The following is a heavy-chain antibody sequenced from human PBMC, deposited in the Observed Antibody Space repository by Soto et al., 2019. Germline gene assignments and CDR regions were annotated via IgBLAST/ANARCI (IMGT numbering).Heavy chain of an antibody. D-gene: IGHD4-4*01. J-gene: IGHJ4*02. CDR1: GGSFSGNY. CDR2: ISQSGNT. CDR3: ARGHLPGGNSFYFDY. V-gene: IGHV4-34*02. Sequence: QVQVQQWGAGLLNPSETLSLTCAVSGGSFSGNYWTWIRQPPGKGLEWIGEISQSGNTNYHPSLKSRVTISVDTSKNQFSLNLSSVTAADTADYYCARGHLPGGNSFYFDYWGQGSRVTVSS.